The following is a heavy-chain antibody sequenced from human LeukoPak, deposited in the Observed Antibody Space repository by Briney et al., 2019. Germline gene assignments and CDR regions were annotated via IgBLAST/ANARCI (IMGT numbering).Heavy chain of an antibody. CDR1: GFTLSSYG. J-gene: IGHJ4*02. CDR3: AKDTLTYYYDRGNYFDY. V-gene: IGHV3-30*18. Sequence: GGSLRLSCAASGFTLSSYGMHWVRQAPGKGLEWVAVISYDGSNKYYADSVKGRFTISRDNSKNTLYLQMNSLRAEDTAVYYCAKDTLTYYYDRGNYFDYWGQGTLVTVSS. CDR2: ISYDGSNK. D-gene: IGHD3-22*01.